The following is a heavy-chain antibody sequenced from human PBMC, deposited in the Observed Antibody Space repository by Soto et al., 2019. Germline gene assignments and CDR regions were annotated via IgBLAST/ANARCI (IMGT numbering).Heavy chain of an antibody. Sequence: PSETLSLTCTVSGGAISSSSYYWGWIRQPPGKGLEWIGYIYYSGSTNYNPSLKSRVTISVDTSKNQFSLKLSSVTAADTAVYYCARRYGGNFDYWGQGTLVTVPQ. J-gene: IGHJ4*02. CDR2: IYYSGST. D-gene: IGHD1-26*01. V-gene: IGHV4-61*05. CDR3: ARRYGGNFDY. CDR1: GGAISSSSYY.